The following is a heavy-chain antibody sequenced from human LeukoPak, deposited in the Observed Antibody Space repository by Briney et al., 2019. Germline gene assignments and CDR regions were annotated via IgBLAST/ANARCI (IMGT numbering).Heavy chain of an antibody. CDR1: GFTFSSYA. J-gene: IGHJ1*01. D-gene: IGHD2-15*01. V-gene: IGHV3-23*01. CDR2: ISGSGGST. Sequence: PGGPLRLSCAASGFTFSSYAMSWVRQAPGKGLEWVSAISGSGGSTYYADSVKGRFTISRDNSKNTLYLQMNSLRAEDTAVYYCAKPRGYCSGGSCYSAEYFQHWGQGTLVTVSS. CDR3: AKPRGYCSGGSCYSAEYFQH.